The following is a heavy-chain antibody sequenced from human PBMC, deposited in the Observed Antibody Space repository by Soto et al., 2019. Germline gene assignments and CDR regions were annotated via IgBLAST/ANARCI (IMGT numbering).Heavy chain of an antibody. J-gene: IGHJ6*01. Sequence: QVQLVESGGGVVQPGRSLRLSCAASGFTFSSYGMHWVRQAPGKGLEWVAVISYDGSNKYYADSVKGRFTISRDNSKNTLYLQMNSLRDEDTDVYYCEKHLAAARPGSFYGMDVWGKGTRSPSPQ. D-gene: IGHD2-15*01. V-gene: IGHV3-30*18. CDR1: GFTFSSYG. CDR2: ISYDGSNK. CDR3: EKHLAAARPGSFYGMDV.